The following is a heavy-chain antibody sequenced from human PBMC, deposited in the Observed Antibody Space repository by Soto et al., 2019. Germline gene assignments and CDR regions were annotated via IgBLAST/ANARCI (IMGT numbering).Heavy chain of an antibody. CDR2: IWYDGSNK. V-gene: IGHV3-33*01. D-gene: IGHD5-12*01. J-gene: IGHJ1*01. CDR3: ARDRQDYSGYDYFQH. Sequence: QVQLVESGGGVVQPGRSLRLSCAASGFTFSSYGMHWVRQAPGKGLEWVAVIWYDGSNKYYADSVKGRFTISRDNSKNTLYLQMNSLRAEDTAVYYCARDRQDYSGYDYFQHWGQGTLVTVSS. CDR1: GFTFSSYG.